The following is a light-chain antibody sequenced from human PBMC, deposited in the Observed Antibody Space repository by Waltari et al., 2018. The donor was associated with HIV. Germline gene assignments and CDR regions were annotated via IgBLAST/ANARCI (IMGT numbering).Light chain of an antibody. CDR1: HNIDSY. Sequence: DIRVTQYPSSLSASAGEGVTITCRTSHNIDSYLNWYHQKPGRAPKLLIFAASTLQSGVPSRFSGTGSGTDFTLTINSLQPDDFATYFCQQTYSSPTTFGQGTRVEVK. V-gene: IGKV1-39*01. CDR2: AAS. CDR3: QQTYSSPTT. J-gene: IGKJ2*01.